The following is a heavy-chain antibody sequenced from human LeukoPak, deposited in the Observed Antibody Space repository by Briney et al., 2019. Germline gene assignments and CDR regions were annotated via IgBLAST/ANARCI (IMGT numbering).Heavy chain of an antibody. CDR2: INHSGST. D-gene: IGHD3-3*01. Sequence: PSETLSLTCAVYGGSFSGYYWSWIRQPPGKGLEWIGEINHSGSTNYNPSLKSRVTISVDTSKNQFSLKLSSVTAADTAVYYCARELRGHYDFWSGYWSPNPNLAFFDYWGQGTLVTVSS. V-gene: IGHV4-34*01. CDR1: GGSFSGYY. J-gene: IGHJ4*02. CDR3: ARELRGHYDFWSGYWSPNPNLAFFDY.